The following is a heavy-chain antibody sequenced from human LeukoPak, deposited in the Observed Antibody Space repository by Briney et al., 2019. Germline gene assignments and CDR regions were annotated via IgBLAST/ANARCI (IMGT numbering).Heavy chain of an antibody. V-gene: IGHV3-66*01. J-gene: IGHJ4*02. D-gene: IGHD6-19*01. CDR2: MYRNGNT. CDR3: ARDRDSSSHFGY. CDR1: GFTFSSNY. Sequence: GGSLRLSCAASGFTFSSNYMSWVRQGPGKGLERVSIMYRNGNTYYADSVKGRFTISRDNSKNTLYPHMNSLRAEDTAVYYCARDRDSSSHFGYWGQGTLVTVSS.